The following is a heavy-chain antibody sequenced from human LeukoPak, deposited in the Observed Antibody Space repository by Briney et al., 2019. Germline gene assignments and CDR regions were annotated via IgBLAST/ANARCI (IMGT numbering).Heavy chain of an antibody. CDR2: IRYDGSNK. Sequence: GGSLRPSCAASGLTFSSYGMHWVRQDPGKGLEWVAFIRYDGSNKYYADSVKGRFTISRDNSKNTLYLQMNSLRLEDTAAYYCAKGGLHSGYDDLGYWGQGTLVTVSS. J-gene: IGHJ4*02. D-gene: IGHD5-12*01. V-gene: IGHV3-30*02. CDR3: AKGGLHSGYDDLGY. CDR1: GLTFSSYG.